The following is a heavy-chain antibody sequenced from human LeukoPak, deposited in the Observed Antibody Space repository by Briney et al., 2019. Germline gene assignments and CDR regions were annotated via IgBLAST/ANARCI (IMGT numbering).Heavy chain of an antibody. CDR3: ARGVFYDFWSGYYTPFDY. V-gene: IGHV4-34*01. CDR2: INHSGST. J-gene: IGHJ4*02. D-gene: IGHD3-3*01. Sequence: PSETLSLTCAVYGGSFSGYYWSWIRQPPGKGLEWIGEINHSGSTNYNPSLKSRVTISVDTPKNQFSLKLSSVTAADTAVYYCARGVFYDFWSGYYTPFDYWGQGTLVTVSS. CDR1: GGSFSGYY.